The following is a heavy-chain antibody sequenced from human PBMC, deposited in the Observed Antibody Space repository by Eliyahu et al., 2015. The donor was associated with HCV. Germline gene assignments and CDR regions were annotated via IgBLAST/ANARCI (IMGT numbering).Heavy chain of an antibody. CDR1: XFXXSXAW. Sequence: EXQLVEPGGGLVKPGGSLRLSCAASXFXXSXAWMSWVRQAPGKGLEWIGRIKSKTDGGTTDYAAPVKGRFTISRDDSKSTLYLQMNSLKTEDTAVYXCTTGAPGGFDYYLDVWGQGTTVTVSS. J-gene: IGHJ6*03. D-gene: IGHD3-10*01. CDR3: TTGAPGGFDYYLDV. CDR2: IKSKTDGGTT. V-gene: IGHV3-15*01.